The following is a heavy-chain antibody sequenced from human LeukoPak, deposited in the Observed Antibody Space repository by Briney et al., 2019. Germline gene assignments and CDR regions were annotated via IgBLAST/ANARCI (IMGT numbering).Heavy chain of an antibody. J-gene: IGHJ4*02. V-gene: IGHV4-34*01. CDR3: ARGRYGDYERYFDY. D-gene: IGHD4-17*01. CDR1: GFAFSFYA. Sequence: PGGSLRLSCEASGFAFSFYAMSWIRQPPGKGLEWIGEINHSGSTNYNPSLKSRVTISVDTSKNQFSLKLSSVTAADTAVYSCARGRYGDYERYFDYWGQGTLVTVSS. CDR2: INHSGST.